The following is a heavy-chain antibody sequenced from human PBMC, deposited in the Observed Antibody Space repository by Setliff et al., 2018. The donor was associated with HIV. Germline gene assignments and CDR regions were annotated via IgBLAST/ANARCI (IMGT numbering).Heavy chain of an antibody. CDR1: GGSISSSSYY. D-gene: IGHD3-22*01. CDR2: IYYSGST. CDR3: ASEHYYDSSGPGWYFGL. J-gene: IGHJ2*01. Sequence: SETLSLTCTVSGGSISSSSYYWGWIRQPPGKWLEWIGSIYYSGSTYYNPSLKSRVTISVDTSKNQFSLKLSSVTAADTAVYYCASEHYYDSSGPGWYFGLWGSGTLVTVSS. V-gene: IGHV4-39*01.